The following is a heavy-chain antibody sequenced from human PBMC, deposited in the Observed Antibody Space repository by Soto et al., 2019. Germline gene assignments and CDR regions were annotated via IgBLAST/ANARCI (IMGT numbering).Heavy chain of an antibody. CDR1: GFTFSSYS. CDR2: ISSSSSYI. Sequence: PGGSLRLSCAASGFTFSSYSMNWVRQAPGKGLEWVSSISSSSSYIYYADSVKGRFTISRDNAKNSLYLQMNSLRAEDTAVYYCARVLTRAYCTNGVCSGYYYGMDVWGQGTTVTVSS. V-gene: IGHV3-21*01. D-gene: IGHD2-8*01. CDR3: ARVLTRAYCTNGVCSGYYYGMDV. J-gene: IGHJ6*02.